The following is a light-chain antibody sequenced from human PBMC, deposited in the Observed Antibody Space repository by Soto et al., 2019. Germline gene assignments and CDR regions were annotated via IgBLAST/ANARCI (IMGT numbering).Light chain of an antibody. Sequence: EIVLTQSPGTLSLSPGERATLSCRASQSVSNNYLAWYQQKPGQAPRLLISGASSRATGIPDRFSGSGSGTDFTLTISRLEPEDFALYYCQHYVERSPITFGQGTRLEIK. CDR2: GAS. CDR1: QSVSNNY. V-gene: IGKV3-20*01. J-gene: IGKJ5*01. CDR3: QHYVERSPIT.